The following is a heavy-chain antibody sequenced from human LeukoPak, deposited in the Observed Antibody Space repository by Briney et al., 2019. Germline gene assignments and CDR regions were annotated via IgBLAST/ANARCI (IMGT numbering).Heavy chain of an antibody. V-gene: IGHV4-59*01. Sequence: SETLSLTCTVSGGSISSYYWSWIRQPPGKGLEWIGYIYYSGSPNYNPSLKSRVTISVDTSKNQFSLKLSSVTAADTAVYYCAKGGSPTYYYYGMDVWGQGTTVTVSS. D-gene: IGHD2-15*01. CDR3: AKGGSPTYYYYGMDV. CDR1: GGSISSYY. J-gene: IGHJ6*02. CDR2: IYYSGSP.